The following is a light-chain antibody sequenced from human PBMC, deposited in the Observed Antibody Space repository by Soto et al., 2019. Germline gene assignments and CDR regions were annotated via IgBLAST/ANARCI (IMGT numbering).Light chain of an antibody. Sequence: LTQPASVSGSPGQSITISCTGTSSDVGGYNYVSWYQQHPGKAPKLMIYDVSNRPSGVSNRFSGSKSGNTASLTISGLQAEDEADYYCSSYTSSSTLFGGGTKVTVL. CDR2: DVS. CDR1: SSDVGGYNY. J-gene: IGLJ2*01. V-gene: IGLV2-14*01. CDR3: SSYTSSSTL.